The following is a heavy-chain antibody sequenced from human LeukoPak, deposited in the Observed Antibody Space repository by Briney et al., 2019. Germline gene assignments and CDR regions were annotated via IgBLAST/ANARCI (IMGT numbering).Heavy chain of an antibody. V-gene: IGHV4-4*02. CDR3: ARDQVGATLYYYYYGMDV. CDR2: IYHSGST. CDR1: GGSISSSNW. D-gene: IGHD1-26*01. J-gene: IGHJ6*02. Sequence: SETLSLTCAVSGGSISSSNWWSWVRQPPGKGLEWIGEIYHSGSTSYNPSLKSRVTISVDKSKNQFCLKLSSVTAADTAVYYCARDQVGATLYYYYYGMDVWGQGTTVTVSS.